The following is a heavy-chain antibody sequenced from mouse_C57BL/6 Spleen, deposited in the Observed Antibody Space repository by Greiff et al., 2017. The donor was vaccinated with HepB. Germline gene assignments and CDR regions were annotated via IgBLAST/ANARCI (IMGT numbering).Heavy chain of an antibody. Sequence: QVQLKQSGAELMKPGASVKLSCKATGYTFTGYWIEWVKQRPGHGLEWIGEILPGSGSTNYNEKFKGKATFTADTSSNTAYMQLSSLTTEDSAIYYCARRSWDYGSSSFAYWGQGTLVTVSA. CDR1: GYTFTGYW. CDR2: ILPGSGST. V-gene: IGHV1-9*01. D-gene: IGHD1-1*01. CDR3: ARRSWDYGSSSFAY. J-gene: IGHJ3*01.